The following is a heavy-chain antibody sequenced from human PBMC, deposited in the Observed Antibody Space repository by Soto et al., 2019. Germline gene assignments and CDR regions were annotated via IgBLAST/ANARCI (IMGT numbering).Heavy chain of an antibody. CDR1: GGCISSYY. V-gene: IGHV4-59*12. D-gene: IGHD6-19*01. CDR2: IYYSGST. CDR3: ARGGGWAFDY. J-gene: IGHJ4*02. Sequence: SETLSLTRSVSGGCISSYYWSWIRQPPGKGLEWIGYIYYSGSTDYNPSLKSRVTISVDTSKNQFSLKLNSVTAADTAVYYCARGGGWAFDYWGQGALVTV.